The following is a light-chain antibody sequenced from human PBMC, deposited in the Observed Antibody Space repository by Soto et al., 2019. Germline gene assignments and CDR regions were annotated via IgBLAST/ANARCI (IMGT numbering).Light chain of an antibody. CDR2: DAS. CDR3: QQYGSSLP. V-gene: IGKV3D-20*01. J-gene: IGKJ4*01. Sequence: EIVLTQSPATLSLSPGERATLSCGASQSISSNSLAWYQQKPGLAPRLLIYDASSRATGITDRFSGSGSGTDFTLTISRLEPEDFVVYYCQQYGSSLPFGGGTKVEIK. CDR1: QSISSNS.